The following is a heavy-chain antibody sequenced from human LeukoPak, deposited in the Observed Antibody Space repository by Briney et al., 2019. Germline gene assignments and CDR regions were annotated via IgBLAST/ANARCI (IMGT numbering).Heavy chain of an antibody. J-gene: IGHJ4*02. CDR1: GFTFSSYG. CDR2: IRPDGGKK. CDR3: VKDDPVLHF. V-gene: IGHV3-30*02. Sequence: GGSLRLSCAVSGFTFSSYGMHWVRQAPGRGLEWLTLIRPDGGKKFYSDSVKGRFTVSRDNFKNMLYLEMNSLRSEDTAVYYCVKDDPVLHFWGQGTLVSVSS.